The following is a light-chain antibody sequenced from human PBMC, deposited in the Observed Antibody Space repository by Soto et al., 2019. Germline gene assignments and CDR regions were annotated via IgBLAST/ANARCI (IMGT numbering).Light chain of an antibody. Sequence: QPVLTQPPSASGSPGQSVTISCTGTSSDVGGYNYVSWYQHHPGKAPKLIIYEVYKRPSGVPDRFSGSKSGNTAALTVSGLQAEDEADYYCSSYVGTNSHVFGTGTKLTVL. CDR1: SSDVGGYNY. V-gene: IGLV2-8*01. J-gene: IGLJ1*01. CDR3: SSYVGTNSHV. CDR2: EVY.